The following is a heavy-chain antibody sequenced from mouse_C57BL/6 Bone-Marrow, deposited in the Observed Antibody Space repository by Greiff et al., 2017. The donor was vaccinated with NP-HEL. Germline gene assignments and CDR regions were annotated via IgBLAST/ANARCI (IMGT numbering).Heavy chain of an antibody. V-gene: IGHV1-50*01. Sequence: VQLQQPGAELVKPGASVKLSCKASGYTFTSYWMQWVKQRPGQGLEWIGEIDPSDSYTNYNQKFKGKATLTVDTSSSTAYMQLSSLTSEDSAVYYCASKRDSGTYFDYRGQGTTLTVSS. CDR2: IDPSDSYT. J-gene: IGHJ2*01. CDR3: ASKRDSGTYFDY. CDR1: GYTFTSYW. D-gene: IGHD3-2*02.